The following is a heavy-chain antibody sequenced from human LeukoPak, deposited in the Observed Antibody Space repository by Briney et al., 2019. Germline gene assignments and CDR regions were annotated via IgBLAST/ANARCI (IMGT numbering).Heavy chain of an antibody. CDR2: INPNSGGT. Sequence: ASVKVSCKASGYTFTGYYMHWVRQAPGQGLEWMGWINPNSGGTNYAQKFQGRVTMTRDTSISTAYMELSRLRSDDTAVYYCARVRCGSTSCYSRWFDPWGQGTLVTVSS. D-gene: IGHD2-2*02. J-gene: IGHJ5*02. V-gene: IGHV1-2*02. CDR1: GYTFTGYY. CDR3: ARVRCGSTSCYSRWFDP.